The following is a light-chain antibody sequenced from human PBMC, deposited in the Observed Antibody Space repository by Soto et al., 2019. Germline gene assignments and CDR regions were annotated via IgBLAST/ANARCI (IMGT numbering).Light chain of an antibody. J-gene: IGLJ3*02. V-gene: IGLV1-51*01. CDR3: GTWDSSLSAVV. Sequence: QSVLTQPPSVSAAPGQKVTVSCSGSSSNIGNSYLSWYQQLPGTAPKLLIYDNNKRPSGIPDRFSGSKSGTSATLGITGLQTGDEADYYCGTWDSSLSAVVFGGGTKGPS. CDR1: SSNIGNSY. CDR2: DNN.